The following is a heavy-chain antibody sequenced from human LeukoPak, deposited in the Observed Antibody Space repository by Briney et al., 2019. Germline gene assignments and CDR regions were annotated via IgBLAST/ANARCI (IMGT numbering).Heavy chain of an antibody. D-gene: IGHD5-12*01. J-gene: IGHJ5*02. CDR1: GFTFRSSE. V-gene: IGHV3-48*03. CDR2: ISDGGKTK. Sequence: PGGSLRLSCAAAGFTFRSSEMNWVRQAPGKGLEWVSYISDGGKTKYYADSVKGRFTISRDNAKYSLYLQMNSLRAEDTAVYYCARDYSGWSLDPWGQGTLVTVSS. CDR3: ARDYSGWSLDP.